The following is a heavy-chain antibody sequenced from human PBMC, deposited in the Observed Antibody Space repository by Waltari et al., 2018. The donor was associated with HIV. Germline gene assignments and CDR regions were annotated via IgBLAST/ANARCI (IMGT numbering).Heavy chain of an antibody. CDR2: IYPGDSDT. CDR3: ARLGSYGSGSRPVFFDY. V-gene: IGHV5-51*03. Sequence: EVQLVQSGAEVKKPGESLKISCKGSGYSFTSYWIAWVRQMPGKGLEWMGIIYPGDSDTKDSPSCQGQVAISADKYITTAYLQWRSLEASDSAIYYCARLGSYGSGSRPVFFDYWGQGTLVTVSS. CDR1: GYSFTSYW. D-gene: IGHD3-10*01. J-gene: IGHJ4*02.